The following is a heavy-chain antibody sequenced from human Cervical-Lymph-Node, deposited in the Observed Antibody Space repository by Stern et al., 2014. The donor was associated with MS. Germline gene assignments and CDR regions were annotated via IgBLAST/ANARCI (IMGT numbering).Heavy chain of an antibody. V-gene: IGHV1-18*01. CDR1: GYSFTSNG. CDR2: SSTNRVNI. J-gene: IGHJ3*02. Sequence: QVQLVQSGAEVKKPGASVKVSCKTSGYSFTSNGMSWVRQAPGQCLEWMGWSSTNRVNIKYAQELEGRVTMTRDTSTSTAYMELKSLRSDDTAMYCCVKDRGYAFEIWGQGTLVTVSS. D-gene: IGHD5-12*01. CDR3: VKDRGYAFEI.